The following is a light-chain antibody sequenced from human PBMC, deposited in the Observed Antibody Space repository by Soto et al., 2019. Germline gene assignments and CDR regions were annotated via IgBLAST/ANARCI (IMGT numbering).Light chain of an antibody. CDR3: QQRSSWPPT. V-gene: IGKV3-11*01. Sequence: EIVLTQSPAALSLSPGERATLSCRASQSVSSFCAWYQQKPGQAPRLLIYDVSNRATGIPARFSVSGSGTDFTLTIRSLEPEVFSVYYCQQRSSWPPTFGGGTKVDLK. CDR2: DVS. J-gene: IGKJ4*01. CDR1: QSVSSF.